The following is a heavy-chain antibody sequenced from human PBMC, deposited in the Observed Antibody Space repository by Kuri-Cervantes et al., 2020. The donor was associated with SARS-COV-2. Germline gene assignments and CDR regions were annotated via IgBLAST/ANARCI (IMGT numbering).Heavy chain of an antibody. CDR3: AREELLSYDAFDI. CDR2: ISYEGSIQ. CDR1: GFNFNNFA. V-gene: IGHV3-30-3*01. Sequence: GGSLRLSCAASGFNFNNFAFHWVRQAPGKGLEWVAVISYEGSIQYYADSLRGRFTISRDNSKNTLYLQMNSLRAEDTAVYYCAREELLSYDAFDIWGQGTMVTVSS. D-gene: IGHD2-2*01. J-gene: IGHJ3*02.